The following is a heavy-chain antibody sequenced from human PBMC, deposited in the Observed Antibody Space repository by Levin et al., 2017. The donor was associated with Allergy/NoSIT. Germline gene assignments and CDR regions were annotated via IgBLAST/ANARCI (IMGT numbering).Heavy chain of an antibody. CDR2: INGDGSNT. D-gene: IGHD1-14*01. V-gene: IGHV3-74*01. Sequence: GGSLRLSCAASGFTISNSWMHWVRQAPGKGLVWVSRINGDGSNTSYADSAKGRFFISRDNARNTLNLQMNSLRGDDTAVYYCAIARYGRNGMDVWGQGTTVTVS. J-gene: IGHJ6*02. CDR3: AIARYGRNGMDV. CDR1: GFTISNSW.